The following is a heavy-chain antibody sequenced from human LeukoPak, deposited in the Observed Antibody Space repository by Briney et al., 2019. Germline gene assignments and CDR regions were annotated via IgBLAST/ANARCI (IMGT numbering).Heavy chain of an antibody. CDR1: GYTFTGYY. V-gene: IGHV1-2*02. Sequence: GASVKVSCKASGYTFTGYYMHWVRQAPGQGLEWMGWINPNSGGTNYAQKFQGRVTMTRNTSISTAYMELSSLRSEDTAVYYCARGTSWRNMDYYYYYYMDVWGKGTTVTVSS. CDR3: ARGTSWRNMDYYYYYYMDV. D-gene: IGHD2/OR15-2a*01. J-gene: IGHJ6*03. CDR2: INPNSGGT.